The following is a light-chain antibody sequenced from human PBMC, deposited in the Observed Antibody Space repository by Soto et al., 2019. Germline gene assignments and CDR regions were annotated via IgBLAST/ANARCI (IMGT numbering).Light chain of an antibody. CDR2: EVS. V-gene: IGLV2-14*01. CDR1: TSDVGGYNY. Sequence: QSALTQPASVSGSPGQSITISCTGTTSDVGGYNYVSWYQQHPGKAPKLMIYEVSNRPSGVSSRFSGSTSGSTASLTISGLQAEDEAEYYCCSYVGATTYVFGSGTKLTVL. J-gene: IGLJ1*01. CDR3: CSYVGATTYV.